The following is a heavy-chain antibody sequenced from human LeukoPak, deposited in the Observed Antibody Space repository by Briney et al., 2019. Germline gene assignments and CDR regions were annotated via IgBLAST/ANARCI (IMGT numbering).Heavy chain of an antibody. CDR1: GGTFSSYA. D-gene: IGHD4-17*01. Sequence: SVKVSCKASGGTFSSYAISWVRQAPGQGLEWMGRIIPILGIANYAQKFQGRVTITADKSTSTAYMELSSLRSEDTAVYYCARGLYGDNYYYYGMDVWGQGTTVTVSS. J-gene: IGHJ6*02. CDR2: IIPILGIA. CDR3: ARGLYGDNYYYYGMDV. V-gene: IGHV1-69*04.